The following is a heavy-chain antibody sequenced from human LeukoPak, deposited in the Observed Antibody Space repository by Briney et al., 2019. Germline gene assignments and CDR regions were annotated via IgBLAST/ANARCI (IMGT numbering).Heavy chain of an antibody. CDR1: GYSISSGFH. Sequence: SETLSLTCSVSGYSISSGFHWGWIRQPPGKGLEWIGNFFHTGTTSYNPSLKGRATISVDMSQNHFSLKLDSVTAADTAIYYCVRGVDSWGQGSLVTVSS. J-gene: IGHJ4*02. CDR3: VRGVDS. V-gene: IGHV4-38-2*02. CDR2: FFHTGTT.